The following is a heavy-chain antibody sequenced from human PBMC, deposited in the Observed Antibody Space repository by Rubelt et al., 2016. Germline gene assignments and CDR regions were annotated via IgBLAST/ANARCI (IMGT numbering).Heavy chain of an antibody. V-gene: IGHV3-23*01. CDR2: ISGTGNTT. Sequence: GGLAQPGGSLKISCVDSKFILAHYAMSWVRQVPGKGLEWVSGISGTGNTTFYAESVKGRFTVSRDNTKNSLSLQMNSLRGEDTAVYYCASGIDQLLEYWGQGTLVTVSS. CDR3: ASGIDQLLEY. D-gene: IGHD1-26*01. CDR1: KFILAHYA. J-gene: IGHJ4*02.